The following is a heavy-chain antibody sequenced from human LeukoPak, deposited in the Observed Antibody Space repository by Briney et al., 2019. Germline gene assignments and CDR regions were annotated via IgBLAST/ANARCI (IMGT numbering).Heavy chain of an antibody. J-gene: IGHJ4*02. V-gene: IGHV1-2*02. CDR3: AREESGGYFDY. CDR2: VNANSGDT. D-gene: IGHD2-8*02. Sequence: GASVTVSCKASGYTFTHYYIHWARQAPARGLEWMGWVNANSGDTKYAQKFQGRVNMTRDTSISTVYMELSSLRSEDTAVYYCAREESGGYFDYWGQGTLVTVSS. CDR1: GYTFTHYY.